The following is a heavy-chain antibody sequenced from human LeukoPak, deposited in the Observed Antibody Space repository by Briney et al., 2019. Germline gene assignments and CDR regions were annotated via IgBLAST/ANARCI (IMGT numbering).Heavy chain of an antibody. D-gene: IGHD3-3*01. Sequence: PGGSLRLSCAASGFTFSSYAMSWVRQAPGKGLEWVSAISGSGGSTYYADSVKGRFTISRDNSKNTLYLQMNSLRAEDTAVYYCAKAPTRYDFWSGKTDAFDIWGQGTMVTVSS. V-gene: IGHV3-23*01. CDR2: ISGSGGST. J-gene: IGHJ3*02. CDR1: GFTFSSYA. CDR3: AKAPTRYDFWSGKTDAFDI.